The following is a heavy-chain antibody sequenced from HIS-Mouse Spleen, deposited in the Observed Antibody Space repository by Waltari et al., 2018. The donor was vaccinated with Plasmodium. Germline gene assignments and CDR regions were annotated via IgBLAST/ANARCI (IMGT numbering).Heavy chain of an antibody. J-gene: IGHJ4*02. Sequence: QVQLQQWGAGLLKPSETLSLTSAVDGGSFSGYYWSWIRQPPGKGRVWMGEINHSGSTNYNPSLKIRVTKSVDTAKNQFSLTLSSVAAADTAVYYCARLVVVASKDSYWGQGTLVTVSA. CDR1: GGSFSGYY. CDR2: INHSGST. D-gene: IGHD2-15*01. V-gene: IGHV4-34*01. CDR3: ARLVVVASKDSY.